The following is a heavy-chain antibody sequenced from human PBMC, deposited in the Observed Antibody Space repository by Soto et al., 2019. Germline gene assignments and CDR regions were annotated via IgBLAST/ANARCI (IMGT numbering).Heavy chain of an antibody. J-gene: IGHJ4*02. CDR1: GFTFSSYS. D-gene: IGHD3-3*01. V-gene: IGHV3-21*01. Sequence: GGSLRLSCAASGFTFSSYSMNWVRQAPGKGLEWVSSISSSSSYIYYADSVKGRFTISRENAKNYMYLQMNSLRAEDTAVYYCARDFAGGSYDFWSGSPNYYFDYWGQGTLVTVSS. CDR2: ISSSSSYI. CDR3: ARDFAGGSYDFWSGSPNYYFDY.